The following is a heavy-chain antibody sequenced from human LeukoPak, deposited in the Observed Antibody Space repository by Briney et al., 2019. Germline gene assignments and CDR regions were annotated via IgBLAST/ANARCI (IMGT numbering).Heavy chain of an antibody. D-gene: IGHD2-2*01. CDR3: ARGDDIVVVPAALYY. CDR2: IYYSGST. CDR1: GGSISSSSYY. Sequence: SETLSLTCTVSGGSISSSSYYWGWIRQPPGKGLEWIGSIYYSGSTYYNPSLKSRVTISVDTSKNQFSLKLSSVTAADTAVYYCARGDDIVVVPAALYYWGQGTLVTVSS. J-gene: IGHJ4*02. V-gene: IGHV4-39*01.